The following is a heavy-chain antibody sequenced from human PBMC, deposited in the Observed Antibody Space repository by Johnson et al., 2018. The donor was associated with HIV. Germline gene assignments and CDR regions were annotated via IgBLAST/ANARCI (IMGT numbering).Heavy chain of an antibody. Sequence: QVQLVESGGGVVQPGGSLRLSCAASGFTFSSYGMHWVRQAPGKGLEWVTIISYDGSNKFYADSVKGRFTISRDNSKNTLYLQMNSLRAEDTAVYYCARDWGAFDIWGQGTMVTVSS. J-gene: IGHJ3*02. CDR1: GFTFSSYG. D-gene: IGHD3-16*01. V-gene: IGHV3-30*19. CDR2: ISYDGSNK. CDR3: ARDWGAFDI.